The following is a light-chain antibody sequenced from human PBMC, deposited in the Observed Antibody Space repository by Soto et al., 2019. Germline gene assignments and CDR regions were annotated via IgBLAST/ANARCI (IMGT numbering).Light chain of an antibody. J-gene: IGKJ2*01. CDR2: EAS. CDR3: QHYDNLPRYT. Sequence: DIQMTQSPSSLSTSVGERVTITCQASQDISNSLNWYQQKPGKAPNLLIYEASKLQTGVPSRFSGGGSGTHFTFTTSNLQPEDIATYYCQHYDNLPRYTFGLGTKVDIK. V-gene: IGKV1-33*01. CDR1: QDISNS.